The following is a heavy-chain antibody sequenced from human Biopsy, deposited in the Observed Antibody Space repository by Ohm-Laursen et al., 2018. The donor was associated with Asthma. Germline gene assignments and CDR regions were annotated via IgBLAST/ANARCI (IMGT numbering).Heavy chain of an antibody. D-gene: IGHD4-17*01. J-gene: IGHJ4*02. CDR3: ASDFPKDYVRYNFQF. V-gene: IGHV1-24*01. CDR1: GYSLTDLS. Sequence: SVKVSCKISGYSLTDLSMHWVRQAPGQWLEWMGGHDHEEGGTVNARRFQGRVTMTEDTSTDTAYMELSSLSSDDTAVYYCASDFPKDYVRYNFQFWGQGTLVTVSS. CDR2: HDHEEGGT.